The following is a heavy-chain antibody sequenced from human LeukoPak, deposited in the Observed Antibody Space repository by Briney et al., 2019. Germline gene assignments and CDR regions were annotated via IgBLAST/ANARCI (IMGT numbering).Heavy chain of an antibody. CDR2: IYYSGST. CDR3: ARDYSSSFEGGWFDP. V-gene: IGHV4-59*12. CDR1: GGSISSYY. Sequence: PSETLSLTCTVSGGSISSYYWSWIRQPPGKGLEWIGYIYYSGSTNYNPSLKSRVTISVDTSKNQFSLKLSSVTAADTAVYYCARDYSSSFEGGWFDPWGQGTLVTVSS. D-gene: IGHD6-6*01. J-gene: IGHJ5*02.